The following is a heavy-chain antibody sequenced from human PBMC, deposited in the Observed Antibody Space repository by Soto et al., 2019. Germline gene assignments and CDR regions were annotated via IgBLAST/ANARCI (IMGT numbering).Heavy chain of an antibody. V-gene: IGHV2-5*02. CDR3: VHRLSNYGLHY. Sequence: QITLKESGPSLVKPTQTLTLTCTFSGFSLRTSGVGVGWIRQPPGQALEWLALNLWDDEKRYSPLLKSRLTITTDASKNQVVLTMTDMDPVDTATYYCVHRLSNYGLHYWGQGILVTVSS. J-gene: IGHJ4*02. CDR2: NLWDDEK. CDR1: GFSLRTSGVG. D-gene: IGHD3-10*01.